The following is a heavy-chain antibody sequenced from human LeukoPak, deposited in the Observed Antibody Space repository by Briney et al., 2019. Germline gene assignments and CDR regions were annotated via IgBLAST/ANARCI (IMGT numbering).Heavy chain of an antibody. CDR1: GGSISSSGYY. J-gene: IGHJ3*02. CDR2: IYYSGST. CDR3: ATTPDAFDI. V-gene: IGHV4-39*01. Sequence: SGTLSLTCAVSGGSISSSGYYWGWIRQPPGKGLEWIGSIYYSGSTYYNPSLKSRVTISVGTSKNQFSLKLSSVTAADTAVYYCATTPDAFDIWGQGTMVTVSS. D-gene: IGHD1-1*01.